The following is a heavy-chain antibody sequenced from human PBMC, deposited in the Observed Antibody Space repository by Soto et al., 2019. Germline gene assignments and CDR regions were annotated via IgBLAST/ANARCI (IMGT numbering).Heavy chain of an antibody. CDR2: ISYDGSNK. CDR3: AKSRSPLH. CDR1: GFTFSSYG. Sequence: GGSLRLSCAASGFTFSSYGVHWVRQAPGKGLEWVAVISYDGSNKYYADSVKGRFTISRDNSKNTLYLQMNSLRAEDTAVYYCAKSRSPLHWGQGTLVTVSS. J-gene: IGHJ4*02. V-gene: IGHV3-30*18.